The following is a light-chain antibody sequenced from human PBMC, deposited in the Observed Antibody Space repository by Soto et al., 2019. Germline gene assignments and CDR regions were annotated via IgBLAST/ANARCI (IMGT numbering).Light chain of an antibody. CDR2: GNT. CDR1: SSNIGAGYD. Sequence: QSVLTQPPSVSGAPGQRVTISCTGSSSNIGAGYDVKWYQQLPGTAPKLLMYGNTNRPSGVPDRFSGSKSGTSASLAITGLQAEDEADYYCQSYDSSLTALYVFGTGTKLTVL. J-gene: IGLJ1*01. CDR3: QSYDSSLTALYV. V-gene: IGLV1-40*01.